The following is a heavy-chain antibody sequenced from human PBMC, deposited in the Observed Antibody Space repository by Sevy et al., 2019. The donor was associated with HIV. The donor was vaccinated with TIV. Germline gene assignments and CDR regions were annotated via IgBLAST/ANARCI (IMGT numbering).Heavy chain of an antibody. Sequence: HGGSLRLSCAASGFTFRSYSMNWVRQAPGRGLEWVSSITSSSSFIFYADSVKGRFTMSRDNAKNSLFLQMNSLRAEDTAVYYCARPTSGLSEYEPLDNARFYGMDVWGQGTTVTVSS. J-gene: IGHJ6*02. CDR3: ARPTSGLSEYEPLDNARFYGMDV. D-gene: IGHD1-20*01. CDR2: ITSSSSFI. CDR1: GFTFRSYS. V-gene: IGHV3-21*01.